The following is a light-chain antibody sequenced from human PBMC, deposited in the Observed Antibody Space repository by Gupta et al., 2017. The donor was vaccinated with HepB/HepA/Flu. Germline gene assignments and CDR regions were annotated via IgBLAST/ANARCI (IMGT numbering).Light chain of an antibody. V-gene: IGLV2-14*03. CDR2: DVS. CDR1: SSDVRGYNY. CDR3: SSFSSSSTSHIL. J-gene: IGLJ2*01. Sequence: QSALTQPASVSGSPGQAITISCTGTSSDVRGYNYVSWYQQHPDKAPKLMIYDVSSRPSGVSNRFSGSKSGNTASLTISGLQAEDEADYYCSSFSSSSTSHILFGGGTKLTVL.